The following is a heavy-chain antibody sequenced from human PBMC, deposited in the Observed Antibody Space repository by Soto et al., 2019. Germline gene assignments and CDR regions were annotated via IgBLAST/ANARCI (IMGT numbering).Heavy chain of an antibody. CDR2: IYPGDSDT. CDR3: PRQNSYGSFYYYAMDV. Sequence: GESLKISCKGSGYSSTSYWIGWVRQMPGKGLEWMGIIYPGDSDTRYSPSFHGQVTISADKSISTAYLQWSSLKASDTAMYYSPRQNSYGSFYYYAMDVLVQGTTVTVSS. CDR1: GYSSTSYW. J-gene: IGHJ6*02. D-gene: IGHD3-10*01. V-gene: IGHV5-51*01.